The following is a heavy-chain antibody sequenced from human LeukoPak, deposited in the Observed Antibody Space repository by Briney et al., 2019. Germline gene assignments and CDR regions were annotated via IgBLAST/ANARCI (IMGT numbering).Heavy chain of an antibody. D-gene: IGHD1-26*01. J-gene: IGHJ4*02. Sequence: SETLSLTCTVSGGSISSYYWSWIRQPPGKGLEWIGYIYYSGSTNYNPSLKSRVTISVDTSKSQFSLKLSSVTAADTAVYYCARSVVGATANFDYWGQGTLVTVSS. CDR3: ARSVVGATANFDY. V-gene: IGHV4-59*12. CDR1: GGSISSYY. CDR2: IYYSGST.